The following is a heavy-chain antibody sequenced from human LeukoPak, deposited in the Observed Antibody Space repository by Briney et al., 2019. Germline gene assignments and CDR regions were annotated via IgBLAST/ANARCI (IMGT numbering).Heavy chain of an antibody. D-gene: IGHD3-3*01. CDR3: AFAIHSVNNWFDP. CDR2: ISAYNGNT. CDR1: GYTFTSYG. V-gene: IGHV1-18*01. J-gene: IGHJ5*02. Sequence: ASVKVSCKASGYTFTSYGISWVRQAPGQGLEWMGWISAYNGNTNYAQKPQGRVTITTDTSTSTAYMELRSLRSDDTAVYYCAFAIHSVNNWFDPWGQGTLVTVSS.